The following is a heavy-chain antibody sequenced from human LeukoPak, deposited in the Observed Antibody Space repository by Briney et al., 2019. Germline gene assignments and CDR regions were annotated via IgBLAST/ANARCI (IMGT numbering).Heavy chain of an antibody. CDR1: GGTFSTYA. CDR2: IIPIFDTP. Sequence: VKVSCKASGGTFSTYAINWVRQAPGQGLEWMGGIIPIFDTPNYAQKFQARVTITADESTSTAYLELSSLRSDDTALYYCARGPESASFYETSGYPYYFDYWGQGTLVTVSS. CDR3: ARGPESASFYETSGYPYYFDY. J-gene: IGHJ4*02. V-gene: IGHV1-69*01. D-gene: IGHD3-22*01.